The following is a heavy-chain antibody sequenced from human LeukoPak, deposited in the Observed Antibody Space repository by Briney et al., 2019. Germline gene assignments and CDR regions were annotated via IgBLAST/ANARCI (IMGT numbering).Heavy chain of an antibody. J-gene: IGHJ3*02. CDR3: ARVGDLPDAFDI. D-gene: IGHD2-21*02. CDR2: MNPNSGNT. V-gene: IGHV1-8*03. CDR1: GYTFTSYG. Sequence: ASVKVSCKASGYTFTSYGISWVRQAPGQGLEWMGWMNPNSGNTGYAQKFQGRVTITRNTSISTAYMELSSLRSEDTAVYYCARVGDLPDAFDIWGQGTMVTVSS.